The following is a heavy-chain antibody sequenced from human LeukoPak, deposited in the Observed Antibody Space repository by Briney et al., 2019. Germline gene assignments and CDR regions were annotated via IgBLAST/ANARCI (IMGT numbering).Heavy chain of an antibody. CDR2: IKSKTDGGTT. CDR1: GFTFSNAW. Sequence: GGSLRLSCAASGFTFSNAWMSWVRQAPGKGLEWVGRIKSKTDGGTTDHAAPVKGRFTISRDDSKNTLYLQMNSLKTEDTAVYYCIACIGHWFDPWGQGTLVTVSS. CDR3: IACIGHWFDP. J-gene: IGHJ5*02. V-gene: IGHV3-15*05.